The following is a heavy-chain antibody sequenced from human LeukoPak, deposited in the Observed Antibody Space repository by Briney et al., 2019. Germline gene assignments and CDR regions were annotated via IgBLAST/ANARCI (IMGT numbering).Heavy chain of an antibody. Sequence: SETLSLTCTVSGGSISSYYWSWIRQPPGKGLEWIGYIYYSGSTNYNPSLKSRVTISVDTSKNQFSLKLSSVTAADTAVYYCARQGDDSSGYPPQHFDYWGQGTLVTVSS. CDR1: GGSISSYY. CDR2: IYYSGST. CDR3: ARQGDDSSGYPPQHFDY. D-gene: IGHD3-22*01. V-gene: IGHV4-59*08. J-gene: IGHJ4*02.